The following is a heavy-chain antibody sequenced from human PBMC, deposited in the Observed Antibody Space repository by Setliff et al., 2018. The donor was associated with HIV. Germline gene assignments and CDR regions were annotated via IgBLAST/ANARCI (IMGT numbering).Heavy chain of an antibody. D-gene: IGHD5-12*01. J-gene: IGHJ3*02. CDR3: ASAGAWQRNALDI. CDR1: GYSFTNHY. CDR2: INPTGGST. Sequence: ASVKVSCKPSGYSFTNHYMHWVRQVPGQGLEWMGVINPTGGSTRNTQKFQGRVAMTRDTSTSTVYMELSSLRSEDTAVYYCASAGAWQRNALDIWGQGTMVTVSS. V-gene: IGHV1-46*01.